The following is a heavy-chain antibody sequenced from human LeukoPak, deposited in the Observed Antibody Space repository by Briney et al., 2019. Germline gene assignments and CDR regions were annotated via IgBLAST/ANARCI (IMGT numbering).Heavy chain of an antibody. Sequence: GGSLRLSCAAPGFTFSSYWMSWVRQAPGKGLEWVANIKQDGSEKYYVDSVKGRFTISRDNAKNSLYLQMNSLRAEDTAVYYCARGGLEERCSPSGYYMDVWGKGTTVTVSS. CDR3: ARGGLEERCSPSGYYMDV. J-gene: IGHJ6*03. V-gene: IGHV3-7*01. CDR1: GFTFSSYW. D-gene: IGHD1/OR15-1a*01. CDR2: IKQDGSEK.